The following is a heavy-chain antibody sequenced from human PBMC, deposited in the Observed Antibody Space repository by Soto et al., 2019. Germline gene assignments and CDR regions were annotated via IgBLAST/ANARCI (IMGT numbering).Heavy chain of an antibody. J-gene: IGHJ3*01. CDR1: GFILNNYA. CDR2: IGGTDGDSDGVP. V-gene: IGHV3-23*01. D-gene: IGHD7-27*01. CDR3: VKRGRNWGAFDF. Sequence: VQLLESGGDLVQPGGSLRLSCVASGFILNNYAMSWVRQAPGKGQEWVSTIGGTDGDSDGVPWYEDSVKGRFTISRYSSANTLFLHMDNLRSENSALYYCVKRGRNWGAFDFWCQGTTVVVSS.